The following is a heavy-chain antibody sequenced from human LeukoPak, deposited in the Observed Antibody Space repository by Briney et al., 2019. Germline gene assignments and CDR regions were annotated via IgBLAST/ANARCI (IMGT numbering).Heavy chain of an antibody. V-gene: IGHV4-59*08. CDR3: AAYRDYWGVGY. J-gene: IGHJ4*02. Sequence: KTSETLSLTCTVSGGSISSYYWSWIRQPPGKELQWFGYIYSSGSTNYNPSLKSRVTISVYTSKNQFSLKLSSVTAADTDVYYCAAYRDYWGVGYWGQGTLVTVSS. CDR1: GGSISSYY. CDR2: IYSSGST. D-gene: IGHD3-16*01.